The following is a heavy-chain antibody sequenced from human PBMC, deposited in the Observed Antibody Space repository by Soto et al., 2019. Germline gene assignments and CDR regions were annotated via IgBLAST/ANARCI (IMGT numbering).Heavy chain of an antibody. CDR1: GFTFSSYR. V-gene: IGHV3-30*18. CDR3: AKDRWGSGWSRLEY. Sequence: GGPLRLSGSASGFTFSSYRMHWVRQAPGKGLEWVAVISYDGSNKYYADSVKGRFTISRDNCKNTLYLQMNSLRAEDTAVYYCAKDRWGSGWSRLEYWGQGSLVTVSS. J-gene: IGHJ4*02. D-gene: IGHD6-19*01. CDR2: ISYDGSNK.